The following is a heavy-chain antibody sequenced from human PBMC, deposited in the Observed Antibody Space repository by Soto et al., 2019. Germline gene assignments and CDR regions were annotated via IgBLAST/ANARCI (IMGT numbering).Heavy chain of an antibody. CDR1: GVTSSNFA. Sequence: QVQLVQSGAEVKKPGSSVKVSCKASGVTSSNFALSWVRQAPGQGLEWMGSIIPLFGTTNYAQRFQGRVTRTANESTTTAYRELSSLTYDDTAVYFCVRDYQQLVLGNWLDPWGQGTLVTVSS. D-gene: IGHD6-13*01. CDR2: IIPLFGTT. V-gene: IGHV1-69*18. J-gene: IGHJ5*02. CDR3: VRDYQQLVLGNWLDP.